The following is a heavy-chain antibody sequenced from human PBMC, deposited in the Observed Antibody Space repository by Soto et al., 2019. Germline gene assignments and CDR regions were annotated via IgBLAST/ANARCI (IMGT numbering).Heavy chain of an antibody. J-gene: IGHJ4*02. CDR1: GFTFSSYA. V-gene: IGHV3-23*01. CDR3: AKRRGAGGHFDY. CDR2: VSIGGST. Sequence: GGSLRLSCAASGFTFSSYAMGWVRQGPGEGLEWVAVVSIGGSTHYADSVRGRFTISRDNSKNTLSLQMNSLTAEDTAVYFCAKRRGAGGHFDYWGQGALVTVSS. D-gene: IGHD2-15*01.